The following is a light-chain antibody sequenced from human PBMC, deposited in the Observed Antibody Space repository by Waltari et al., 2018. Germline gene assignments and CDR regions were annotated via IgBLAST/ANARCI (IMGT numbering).Light chain of an antibody. CDR2: DVN. J-gene: IGLJ2*01. V-gene: IGLV2-14*01. CDR3: SSPSTNNVFV. Sequence: QSALTQPASVSASPGQSITISCTGTSGDIGGSDFVSCYQHHPARAPKFLIFDVNPRPSRIPDRFSGSKSGNTASLTISGLQAEDDADYYCSSPSTNNVFVFGGGTKVTVL. CDR1: SGDIGGSDF.